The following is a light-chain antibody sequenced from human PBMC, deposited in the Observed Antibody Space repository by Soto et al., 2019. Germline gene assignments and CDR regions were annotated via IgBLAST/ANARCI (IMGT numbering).Light chain of an antibody. CDR2: VLS. CDR1: QSVSSN. Sequence: EIVMTQSPATLSVSPGERATLSCRASQSVSSNLAGYQKKPGLAPRLLIYVLSTRATVIPARFSGSGSGTEFTLTISSLQSEDFAVYYCQQYNNWPPWTFGQGTKVEIK. CDR3: QQYNNWPPWT. J-gene: IGKJ1*01. V-gene: IGKV3-15*01.